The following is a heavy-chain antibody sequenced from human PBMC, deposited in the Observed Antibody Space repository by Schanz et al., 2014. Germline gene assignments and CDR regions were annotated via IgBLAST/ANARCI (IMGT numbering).Heavy chain of an antibody. D-gene: IGHD2-15*01. V-gene: IGHV3-23*04. CDR2: ISGSGGST. J-gene: IGHJ6*02. CDR1: GFTFSDYY. Sequence: VQLVESGGGLVKPGGSLRLSCAASGFTFSDYYMSWIRQAPGKGLEWVSGISGSGGSTYYADSVKGRFTISRDNSKNTLYLQMNSLRAEDTAVYYCAKGMGYCSGGTCYDYYYYGLDVWGQGTTXTVSS. CDR3: AKGMGYCSGGTCYDYYYYGLDV.